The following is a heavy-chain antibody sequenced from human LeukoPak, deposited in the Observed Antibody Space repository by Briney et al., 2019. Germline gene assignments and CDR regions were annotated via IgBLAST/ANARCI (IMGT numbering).Heavy chain of an antibody. CDR1: GFTFSSYA. CDR3: AKADRGVAFYYYGMDV. D-gene: IGHD3-10*01. Sequence: GGSLRLSCAASGFTFSSYAMSWVRQAPGKGLEWVSAISGSGGSTYYADPVKGRFTISRDNSKNTLYLQMNSLRAEDAAVYYCAKADRGVAFYYYGMDVWGKGTTVTVSS. V-gene: IGHV3-23*01. CDR2: ISGSGGST. J-gene: IGHJ6*04.